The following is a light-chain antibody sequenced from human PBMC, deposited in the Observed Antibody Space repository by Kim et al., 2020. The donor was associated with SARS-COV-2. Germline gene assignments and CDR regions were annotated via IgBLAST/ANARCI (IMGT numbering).Light chain of an antibody. CDR1: SSDVGGYNY. CDR3: SSYTSSSTRV. CDR2: DVS. Sequence: GQSITIYCTGTSSDVGGYNYVSWYQQHPGKAPKLMIYDVSNRPSGVSNRVSGSKSGNTASLTISGLQAEDEADDYCSSYTSSSTRVFGGGTKLTVL. J-gene: IGLJ3*02. V-gene: IGLV2-14*03.